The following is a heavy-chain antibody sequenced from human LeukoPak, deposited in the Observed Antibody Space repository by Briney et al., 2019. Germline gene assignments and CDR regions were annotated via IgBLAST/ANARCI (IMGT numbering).Heavy chain of an antibody. CDR3: AKDGDTMSGTYYYDMDV. CDR2: IRYDGSNK. Sequence: GGSLRLSCAASGFTFSNFGMHWVRQAPGKGLEWVAFIRYDGSNKYYADSVRGRFTISRDNSKNTLYLQMNSLRGEDTAVYYCAKDGDTMSGTYYYDMDVWGKGTTVTIS. D-gene: IGHD1-26*01. J-gene: IGHJ6*03. CDR1: GFTFSNFG. V-gene: IGHV3-30*02.